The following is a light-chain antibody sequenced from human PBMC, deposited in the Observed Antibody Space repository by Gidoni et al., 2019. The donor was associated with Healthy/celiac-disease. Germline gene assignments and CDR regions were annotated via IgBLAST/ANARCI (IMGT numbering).Light chain of an antibody. CDR2: KAS. Sequence: DIQMTQSPSTLSASVGDRVTITCRASQSISSWLAWYQQKPGKAPKLLIYKASSLESGVPSRFSGSGSGTEFTLTISSLQPYDFATYYCQQYNSRRTFGQGTKVEIK. V-gene: IGKV1-5*03. CDR3: QQYNSRRT. CDR1: QSISSW. J-gene: IGKJ1*01.